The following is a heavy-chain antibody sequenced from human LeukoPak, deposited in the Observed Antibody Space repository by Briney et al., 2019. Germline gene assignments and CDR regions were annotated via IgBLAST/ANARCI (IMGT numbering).Heavy chain of an antibody. CDR2: INPNSGGT. CDR1: GYTFTGYY. Sequence: ASVTVSCKASGYTFTGYYMHWVRQAPGQGLEWMGWINPNSGGTNYAQKFQGRVTMTRDTSISTAYMELRSLRSDDTAVYYCARDSYDSSGYYYLPLDYWGQGTLVTVSS. D-gene: IGHD3-22*01. CDR3: ARDSYDSSGYYYLPLDY. V-gene: IGHV1-2*02. J-gene: IGHJ4*02.